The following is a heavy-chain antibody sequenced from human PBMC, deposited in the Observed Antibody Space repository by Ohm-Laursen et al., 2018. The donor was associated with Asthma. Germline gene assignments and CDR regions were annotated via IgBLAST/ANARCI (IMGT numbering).Heavy chain of an antibody. Sequence: SLRLSCTASGFSFNTYSMIWVRQAPGKGLEWVSAISSSGSRLLYADSVRGRFTISRDNAKNSLSLQMNSLRAEDTAVYYCVRSVDDGGNSGDYWGQGTLVTVSS. CDR1: GFSFNTYS. CDR2: ISSSGSRL. CDR3: VRSVDDGGNSGDY. J-gene: IGHJ4*02. V-gene: IGHV3-21*01. D-gene: IGHD4-23*01.